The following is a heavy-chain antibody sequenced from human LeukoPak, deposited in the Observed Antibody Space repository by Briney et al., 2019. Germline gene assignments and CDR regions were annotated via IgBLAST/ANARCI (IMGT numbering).Heavy chain of an antibody. D-gene: IGHD3-22*01. CDR2: ISGGSDTI. CDR1: GFTFSSHS. J-gene: IGHJ6*03. Sequence: GGSLRLSCEASGFTFSSHSMNWVRQAPGKGLEWVSYISGGSDTIYYADSVKGRFTISRDNAENSLYLQMSSPRAEDTAVYYCARLDRYYFDSSGYTYYYYMDVWGKGTTVTVSS. V-gene: IGHV3-48*01. CDR3: ARLDRYYFDSSGYTYYYYMDV.